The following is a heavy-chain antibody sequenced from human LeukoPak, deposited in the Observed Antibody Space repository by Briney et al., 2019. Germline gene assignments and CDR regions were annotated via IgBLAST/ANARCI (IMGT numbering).Heavy chain of an antibody. J-gene: IGHJ4*02. CDR1: NFSISSCSYY. V-gene: IGHV4-39*07. D-gene: IGHD6-13*01. CDR3: VRDRWRSNWFLDY. Sequence: SETLSLTRNFSNFSISSCSYYGGWIRQPPGEGVEWIGCIYYAGSTYFNPSLKSRVTMSVDTSKNKCSLRLSSVTAADTAVYYCVRDRWRSNWFLDYWGQGTLVSVSS. CDR2: IYYAGST.